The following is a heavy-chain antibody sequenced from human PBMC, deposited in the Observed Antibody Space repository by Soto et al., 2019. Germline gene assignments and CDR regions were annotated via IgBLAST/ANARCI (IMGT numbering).Heavy chain of an antibody. CDR1: GFTFNSSA. J-gene: IGHJ3*02. CDR2: IVVGSGNT. Sequence: QMQLVQSGPEVKKPGTSVKVSCKASGFTFNSSAMQWVRQARGQRLEWIGWIVVGSGNTNYAQKFQERVTITRDMSTSTAYMELSSLRSEDTAVYYCAADRVRDDAFDIWGQGTMVTVSS. CDR3: AADRVRDDAFDI. V-gene: IGHV1-58*02. D-gene: IGHD3-10*01.